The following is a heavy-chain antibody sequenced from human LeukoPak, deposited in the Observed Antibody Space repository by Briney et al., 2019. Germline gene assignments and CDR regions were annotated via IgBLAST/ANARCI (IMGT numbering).Heavy chain of an antibody. CDR3: AREGRTIFGVVTMFDY. Sequence: SETLXLTCTVSGGSISSYYWSWIRQPPGKGLEWIGYIYYSGSTNYNPSLKSRVTISVDTSKNQFSLKLSSVTAADTAVYYCAREGRTIFGVVTMFDYWGQGTLVTVSS. D-gene: IGHD3-3*01. CDR1: GGSISSYY. CDR2: IYYSGST. J-gene: IGHJ4*02. V-gene: IGHV4-59*01.